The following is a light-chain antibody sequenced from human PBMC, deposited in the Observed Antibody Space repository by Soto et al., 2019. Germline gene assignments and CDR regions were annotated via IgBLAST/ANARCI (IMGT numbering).Light chain of an antibody. Sequence: QSVLTQPHSASGTPGQRFTISCSGSSSNIGSNTVNWYQQLPGTAPKLLIYSNNQRPSGVPDRFSGSKSGTSASLAISGLQSEDEADYYCASWDDSLNGPVFGGGTKLTVL. CDR2: SNN. CDR3: ASWDDSLNGPV. V-gene: IGLV1-44*01. J-gene: IGLJ2*01. CDR1: SSNIGSNT.